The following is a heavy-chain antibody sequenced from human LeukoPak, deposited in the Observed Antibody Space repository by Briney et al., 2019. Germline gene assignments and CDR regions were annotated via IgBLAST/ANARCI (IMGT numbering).Heavy chain of an antibody. D-gene: IGHD3-10*01. Sequence: GGSLRLSCAASGFTFSSYSMNWVRQAPGKGLEWVSYISSSTSTIDYADSVKGRFTISRDNAKNSLYMQMNSLRDEDTAVYYCARTSYYGSGTYYPVFDSWGQGTLVTVFS. V-gene: IGHV3-48*02. CDR1: GFTFSSYS. CDR2: ISSSTSTI. J-gene: IGHJ4*02. CDR3: ARTSYYGSGTYYPVFDS.